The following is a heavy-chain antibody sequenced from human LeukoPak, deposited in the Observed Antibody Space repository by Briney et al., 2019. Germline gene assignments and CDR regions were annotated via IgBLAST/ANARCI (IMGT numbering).Heavy chain of an antibody. J-gene: IGHJ4*02. D-gene: IGHD6-6*01. CDR2: INTNGANT. CDR3: VKGLDYGSSQMDS. CDR1: GFTFKSYA. V-gene: IGHV3-64*05. Sequence: GGSLRLSCSASGFTFKSYAMHWVRQAPGKGLEYVSSINTNGANTYYADSVKGRFTISRDNSRNTVYVQMNSLTPEDTAVYYCVKGLDYGSSQMDSWGQGTLVTVSS.